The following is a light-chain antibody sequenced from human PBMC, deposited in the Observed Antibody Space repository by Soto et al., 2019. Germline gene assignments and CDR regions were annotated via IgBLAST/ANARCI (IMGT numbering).Light chain of an antibody. V-gene: IGLV7-46*01. CDR3: LRFFRGEVV. J-gene: IGLJ2*01. Sequence: QAVVTQEPSLTVSPGGTVTLTCGCSTGFVTSGSFPYWYQQKPGQAPRTLIYDTSNGHSWTPARFSGSLLGGKAALTLSGAQPEDEADYYCLRFFRGEVVFGGGTKLTVL. CDR2: DTS. CDR1: TGFVTSGSF.